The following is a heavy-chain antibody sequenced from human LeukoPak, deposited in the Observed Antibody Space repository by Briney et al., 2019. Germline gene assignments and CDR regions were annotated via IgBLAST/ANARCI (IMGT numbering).Heavy chain of an antibody. CDR1: GGSISSYY. D-gene: IGHD2-15*01. V-gene: IGHV4-59*01. CDR2: IYYSGST. Sequence: SETLSLSCTVSGGSISSYYWSWIRQPPGKGLEWIGYIYYSGSTNYNPSLKSRVTTSVDTSKNQFSLKLSSVTAADTAVYYCARVLLQGPRDWFDPWGQGTLVTVSS. J-gene: IGHJ5*02. CDR3: ARVLLQGPRDWFDP.